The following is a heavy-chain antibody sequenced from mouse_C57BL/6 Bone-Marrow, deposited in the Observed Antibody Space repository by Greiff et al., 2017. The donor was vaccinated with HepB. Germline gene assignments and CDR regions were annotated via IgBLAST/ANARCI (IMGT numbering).Heavy chain of an antibody. D-gene: IGHD2-4*01. V-gene: IGHV1-64*01. CDR3: TRRGIYDYALHY. J-gene: IGHJ2*01. CDR1: GYTFTSYW. Sequence: VQLQQPGAELVKPGASVKLSCKASGYTFTSYWMHWVKQRPGQGLEWIGMIHPNSGSTNYNEKFKSKATLTVDKSSSTAYMQLSSLTSEDSAVYYCTRRGIYDYALHYWGQGTTLTVSS. CDR2: IHPNSGST.